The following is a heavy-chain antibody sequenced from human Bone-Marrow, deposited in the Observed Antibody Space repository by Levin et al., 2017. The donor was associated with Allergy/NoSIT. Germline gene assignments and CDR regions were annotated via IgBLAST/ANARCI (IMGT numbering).Heavy chain of an antibody. D-gene: IGHD3-10*01. CDR1: GFTFSSYW. Sequence: GGSLRLSCAASGFTFSSYWMSWVRQAPGKGLEWVANIKQDGSEKYYVDSVKGRFTISRDNAKNSLYLQMNSLRAEDTAVYYCARGCTMVQGVILDYYYYYMDGWGKGTTVTVSS. CDR3: ARGCTMVQGVILDYYYYYMDG. J-gene: IGHJ6*03. CDR2: IKQDGSEK. V-gene: IGHV3-7*01.